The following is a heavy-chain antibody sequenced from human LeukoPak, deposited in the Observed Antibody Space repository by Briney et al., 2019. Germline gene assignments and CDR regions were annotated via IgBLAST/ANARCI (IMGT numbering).Heavy chain of an antibody. CDR1: GFTFSSYA. CDR3: ARVRSSGWYGPDAFDI. Sequence: GGSLRLSCSASGFTFSSYAMHWVRQAPGKGLEYVSAISSNGGSTYYADSVKGRFTISRGNSKNTLYLQMSSLRAEDTAVYYCARVRSSGWYGPDAFDIWGQGTMVTVSS. CDR2: ISSNGGST. D-gene: IGHD6-19*01. J-gene: IGHJ3*02. V-gene: IGHV3-64D*06.